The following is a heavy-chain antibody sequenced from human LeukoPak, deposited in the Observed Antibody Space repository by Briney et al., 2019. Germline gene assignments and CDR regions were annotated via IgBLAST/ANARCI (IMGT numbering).Heavy chain of an antibody. CDR3: ARDGGECSSTSCLTYYYYYYYMDV. D-gene: IGHD2-2*01. Sequence: PSETLSLTCTVSGGPISSYYWSWLRQPAGKGLEWIGRIYTSGRTNYNPSLKSRVTMSVDTSKNQFSLKLSSVTAADTAVYYCARDGGECSSTSCLTYYYYYYYMDVWGKGTTVTISS. CDR1: GGPISSYY. V-gene: IGHV4-4*07. J-gene: IGHJ6*03. CDR2: IYTSGRT.